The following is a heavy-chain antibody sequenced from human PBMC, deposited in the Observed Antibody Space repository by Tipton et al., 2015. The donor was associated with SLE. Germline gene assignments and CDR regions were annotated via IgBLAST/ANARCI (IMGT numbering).Heavy chain of an antibody. D-gene: IGHD6-13*01. J-gene: IGHJ1*01. CDR3: ATSVTADGEYFQH. CDR2: INGDGTTT. CDR1: GFTFSDYW. Sequence: SLRLSCAASGFTFSDYWMHWVRQAPGKGLEWVSVINGDGTTTRYADSVKGRFTISRDNSKNTLSLQMSSLRGEDTAVYYCATSVTADGEYFQHWGQGTLVAVSS. V-gene: IGHV3-74*01.